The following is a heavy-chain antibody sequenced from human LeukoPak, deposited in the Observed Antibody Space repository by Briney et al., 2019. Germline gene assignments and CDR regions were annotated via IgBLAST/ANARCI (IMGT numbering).Heavy chain of an antibody. V-gene: IGHV3-33*01. CDR2: IWYEGSDK. D-gene: IGHD3-22*01. J-gene: IGHJ4*02. CDR3: ARDMITNNYYDSSGYYAPFDY. CDR1: GFTFRSYG. Sequence: GGSLRLSCAASGFTFRSYGMHWVRQAPGRGLEWVAVIWYEGSDKHYADSVKGRFTISRDNSKNTLYLQLNSLRSEDTAVYHCARDMITNNYYDSSGYYAPFDYWGQGTLVTVSS.